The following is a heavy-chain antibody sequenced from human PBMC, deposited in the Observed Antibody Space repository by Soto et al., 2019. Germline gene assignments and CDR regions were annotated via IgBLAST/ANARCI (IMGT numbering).Heavy chain of an antibody. V-gene: IGHV1-69*01. CDR3: APSAGLDHLLTYSGLNA. D-gene: IGHD6-13*01. Sequence: QVHLVQSSAEVKKPGSSVKVSCKASGGTFTSTAFSWVRQAPGQGLEWMGGIIPVLGTPNYAQKFQARVTITADASTTQVHMELSSLRSDDTPVYYCAPSAGLDHLLTYSGLNAWGQGPQSPSL. J-gene: IGHJ6*02. CDR1: GGTFTSTA. CDR2: IIPVLGTP.